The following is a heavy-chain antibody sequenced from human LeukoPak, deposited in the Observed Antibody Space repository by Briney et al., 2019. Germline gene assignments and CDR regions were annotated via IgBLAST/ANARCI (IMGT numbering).Heavy chain of an antibody. CDR3: ASRSAYYDSSGYEYYFDY. CDR2: INHSGST. V-gene: IGHV4-34*01. Sequence: SETLSLTCAVYGGSFSGYYWSWIRQPPGKGLEWIGEINHSGSTNYNPSLKSRVTISVDTSKNQFSLKLSSVTAADTAVYYCASRSAYYDSSGYEYYFDYWGQGTLVTVSS. D-gene: IGHD3-22*01. CDR1: GGSFSGYY. J-gene: IGHJ4*02.